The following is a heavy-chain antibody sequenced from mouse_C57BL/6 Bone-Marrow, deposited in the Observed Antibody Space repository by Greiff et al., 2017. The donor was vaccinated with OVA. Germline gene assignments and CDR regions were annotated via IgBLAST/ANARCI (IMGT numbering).Heavy chain of an antibody. J-gene: IGHJ1*03. CDR3: ARKGYYWYFDG. CDR1: GYSFTGYG. D-gene: IGHD2-2*01. CDR2: INPSSGGN. V-gene: IGHV1-42*01. Sequence: VQLQQSGAELAKPGASVKLSCKASGYSFTGYGLNWVKQSPEQSLEWIGEINPSSGGNYYNQKVKAKATLTVDKSSSPANMQRNSLTSEDAAVYYCARKGYYWYFDGWGTGTTVTVSS.